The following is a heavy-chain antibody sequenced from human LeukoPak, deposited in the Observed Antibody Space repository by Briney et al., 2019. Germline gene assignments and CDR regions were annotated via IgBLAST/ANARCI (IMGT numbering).Heavy chain of an antibody. V-gene: IGHV1-69*05. CDR3: AREVVYSYGCFDY. CDR1: GGTFSSYA. J-gene: IGHJ4*02. Sequence: SVKVSCKASGGTFSSYAISLGRQAPGQGLEWMGGIIPIFGTANYAQKFQGRVTITTDESTSTAYMELSSLRSEDTAVYYCAREVVYSYGCFDYWGQGTLVTVSS. D-gene: IGHD5-18*01. CDR2: IIPIFGTA.